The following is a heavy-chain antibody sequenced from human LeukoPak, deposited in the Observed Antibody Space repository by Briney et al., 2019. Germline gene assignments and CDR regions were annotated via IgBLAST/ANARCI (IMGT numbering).Heavy chain of an antibody. CDR1: GFTFSNAW. Sequence: GGSLRLSCAASGFTFSNAWMTWVRQAPGKGLEWVGRVKGKIEGGTTDYAAPVKGRFSISRDDSKDTLYLQMNSLKTEDTAVYYCATRGYCSSSSCYGIEHWGQGTLVTVSS. J-gene: IGHJ1*01. V-gene: IGHV3-15*01. D-gene: IGHD2-2*01. CDR2: VKGKIEGGTT. CDR3: ATRGYCSSSSCYGIEH.